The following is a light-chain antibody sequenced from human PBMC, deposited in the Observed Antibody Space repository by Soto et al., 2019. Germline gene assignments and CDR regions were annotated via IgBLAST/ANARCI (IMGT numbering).Light chain of an antibody. J-gene: IGKJ1*01. CDR1: QGMRNY. CDR3: QKYKSAPRT. Sequence: DIQMTQSPSSLSASVGDRVTITCRASQGMRNYLAWYQQKPGKVPKLLIYAASTLQSGVPSRFSGSGSGTDFTLTISSLQPEDVATYYCQKYKSAPRTFGQGTKVEIK. CDR2: AAS. V-gene: IGKV1-27*01.